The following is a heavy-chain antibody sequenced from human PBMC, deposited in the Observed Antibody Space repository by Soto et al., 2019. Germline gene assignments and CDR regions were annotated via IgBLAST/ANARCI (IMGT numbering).Heavy chain of an antibody. CDR1: GFTFSVYW. CDR2: IDSDGSTT. J-gene: IGHJ6*02. V-gene: IGHV3-74*01. D-gene: IGHD4-4*01. CDR3: ARPGYSNYGPGVDV. Sequence: EVQLVESGGGLVQPGGSPRLSCAASGFTFSVYWMHWVRQAPGKGLVLVSRIDSDGSTTSYADSVKGRFTISRDNAKSTLYLQMNSLRAEDTAVYYCARPGYSNYGPGVDVWGQGTTVTVSS.